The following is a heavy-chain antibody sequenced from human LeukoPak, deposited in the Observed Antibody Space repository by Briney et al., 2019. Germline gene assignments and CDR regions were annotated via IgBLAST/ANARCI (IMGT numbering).Heavy chain of an antibody. J-gene: IGHJ6*02. Sequence: GGSLRLSCAASGFTFSSYAMHWVRQAPGKGLEWVAVISYDGSNKYYADSVKGRFTISRDNSKNTLYLQMNSLRAEDTAVYYCAKDILTGYSSSWNHYGMDVWGQGTTVTVSS. CDR1: GFTFSSYA. D-gene: IGHD6-13*01. CDR3: AKDILTGYSSSWNHYGMDV. V-gene: IGHV3-30*04. CDR2: ISYDGSNK.